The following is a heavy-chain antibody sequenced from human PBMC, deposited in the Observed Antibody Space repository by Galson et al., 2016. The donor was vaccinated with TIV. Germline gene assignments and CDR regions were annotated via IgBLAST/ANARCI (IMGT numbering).Heavy chain of an antibody. J-gene: IGHJ4*02. D-gene: IGHD3-10*01. CDR3: ACYPNLFGSGNYYKDFDF. V-gene: IGHV4-34*01. CDR2: INHKGST. CDR1: GESLSDYY. Sequence: ETLSLTCAVSGESLSDYYWNWIRQPPGKGLEWIGEINHKGSTNYNPSLKNRVSMSVDRSKSQFSLRLSSVTAADTAVYYCACYPNLFGSGNYYKDFDFWGQGNPGHRLL.